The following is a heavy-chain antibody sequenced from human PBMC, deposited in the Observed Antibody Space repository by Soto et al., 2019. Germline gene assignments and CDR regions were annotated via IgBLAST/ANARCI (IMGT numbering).Heavy chain of an antibody. CDR2: IYYSGST. CDR1: GGSVSSGSYY. J-gene: IGHJ4*02. Sequence: SETLSLTCTVSGGSVSSGSYYWSWIRQPPGKGLEWIGYIYYSGSTNYNPSLKSRVTISVDTSKNQFSLKLSSVTAADTAVYYCARVVPAARRVIAAAGYFDYWGQGTLVTVSS. V-gene: IGHV4-61*01. D-gene: IGHD6-13*01. CDR3: ARVVPAARRVIAAAGYFDY.